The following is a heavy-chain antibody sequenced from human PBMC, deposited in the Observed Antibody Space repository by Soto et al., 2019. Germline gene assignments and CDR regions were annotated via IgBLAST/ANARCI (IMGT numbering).Heavy chain of an antibody. CDR2: IYYSGST. V-gene: IGHV4-31*03. J-gene: IGHJ4*02. D-gene: IGHD3-22*01. CDR3: ARALSYYDSSGYYYFDY. CDR1: GGSISGGGYY. Sequence: SETLSLTCTVSGGSISGGGYYWRWIRQHPGKGLEWIGYIYYSGSTYYNPSLKSRVTISVDTSKNQFSLKLSSVTAADTAVYYCARALSYYDSSGYYYFDYWGQGTLVTVSS.